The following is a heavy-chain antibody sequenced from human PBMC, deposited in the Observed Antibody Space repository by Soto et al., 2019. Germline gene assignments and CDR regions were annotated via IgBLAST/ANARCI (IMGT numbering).Heavy chain of an antibody. V-gene: IGHV3-23*01. D-gene: IGHD2-15*01. CDR2: ISGSGGST. CDR1: GFTFSSYA. Sequence: EVQLLESGGGLVQPGGSLRLSCAASGFTFSSYAMSWVRQAPGKGLEWVSAISGSGGSTYYADSVKGRFTISRDNSKNTLYLQMNSLRAEDTAVYYCAKLLWDLVVVVAASFDTPYYFDYWGQGTLVTVSS. J-gene: IGHJ4*02. CDR3: AKLLWDLVVVVAASFDTPYYFDY.